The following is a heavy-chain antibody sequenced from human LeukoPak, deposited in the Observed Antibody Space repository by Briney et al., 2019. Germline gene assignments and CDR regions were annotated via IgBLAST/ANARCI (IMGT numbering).Heavy chain of an antibody. CDR1: GGSISSSSYY. CDR2: IYYSGST. Sequence: KPSETLSLTCTVSGGSISSSSYYWGWIRQPSGKGLEWIGSIYYSGSTYYNPSLKSRVTISVDTSKNQFSLKLSSVTAADTAVYHCARDYCSSTSCYVFDYRGQGTLVTVSS. D-gene: IGHD2-2*01. CDR3: ARDYCSSTSCYVFDY. J-gene: IGHJ4*02. V-gene: IGHV4-39*07.